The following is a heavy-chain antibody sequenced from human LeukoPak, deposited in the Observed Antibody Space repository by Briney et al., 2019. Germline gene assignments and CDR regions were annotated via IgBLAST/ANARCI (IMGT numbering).Heavy chain of an antibody. Sequence: PGGSLRLSCAASGFTFSSYSMNWVRQAPGKGLEWLSYISSSSSAIYYADSVKGRFTISRDNAKNSLYLQMNSLRAEDTAVYYCANHLSSGWYYLDHWGQGTLVTVSS. CDR1: GFTFSSYS. J-gene: IGHJ4*02. D-gene: IGHD6-19*01. CDR3: ANHLSSGWYYLDH. CDR2: ISSSSSAI. V-gene: IGHV3-48*04.